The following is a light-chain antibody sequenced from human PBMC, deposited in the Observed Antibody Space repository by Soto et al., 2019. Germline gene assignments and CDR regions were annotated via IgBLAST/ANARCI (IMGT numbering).Light chain of an antibody. J-gene: IGKJ2*01. CDR2: DAS. CDR1: QSVSSY. CDR3: QHRSNWPPYT. V-gene: IGKV3-11*01. Sequence: EIVLTQSPATLSLSPGERATLSCRASQSVSSYFAWYQQKPGQAPRLLIYDASHRATGIPARFSGSGSGTDFTLTISSLEPEDFAVYYCQHRSNWPPYTFGQGTKLEIK.